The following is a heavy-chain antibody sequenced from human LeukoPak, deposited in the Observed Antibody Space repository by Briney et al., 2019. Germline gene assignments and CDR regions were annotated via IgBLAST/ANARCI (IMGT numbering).Heavy chain of an antibody. CDR2: ISSSSGYI. Sequence: GGSLRLSCAASGFTFSSYSMNWVRRAPGKGLEWVSSISSSSGYIYYADSVKGRFTISRDNAKNSLYLQMNSLRAEDTAVYYCARAIRLGSSGWSVTPNWFDLWGQGTLVTVSS. V-gene: IGHV3-21*01. D-gene: IGHD6-19*01. J-gene: IGHJ5*02. CDR1: GFTFSSYS. CDR3: ARAIRLGSSGWSVTPNWFDL.